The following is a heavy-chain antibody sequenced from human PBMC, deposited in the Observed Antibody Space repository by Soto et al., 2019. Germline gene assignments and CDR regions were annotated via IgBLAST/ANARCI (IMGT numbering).Heavy chain of an antibody. CDR3: AKLVRDDVRRSDLDH. J-gene: IGHJ4*02. CDR2: FYYSGTT. Sequence: SETLSLTCTVSGDSITASYSSFSWIRQPPGKGLEWIGTFYYSGTTSQNPPLRSRITISGDTSRNQFSLNLRSVTAADSGVYYCAKLVRDDVRRSDLDHWGQGTLVTVSS. CDR1: GDSITASYSS. D-gene: IGHD3-10*02. V-gene: IGHV4-59*05.